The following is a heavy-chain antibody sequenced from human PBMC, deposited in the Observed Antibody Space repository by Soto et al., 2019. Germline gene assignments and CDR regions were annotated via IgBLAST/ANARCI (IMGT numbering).Heavy chain of an antibody. Sequence: EVQLVESGGGLVQPGGSLRLSCAASGFTFSSYWMHWVRQAPGKGLVWVSRINRDGSSTTYGESVKGRFTISRDNANNTLYLQMNSLRAEDTAVYYCARVETCSSTSCYSVFDYWGQVTLVTVSS. CDR3: ARVETCSSTSCYSVFDY. CDR2: INRDGSST. J-gene: IGHJ4*02. V-gene: IGHV3-74*03. D-gene: IGHD2-2*01. CDR1: GFTFSSYW.